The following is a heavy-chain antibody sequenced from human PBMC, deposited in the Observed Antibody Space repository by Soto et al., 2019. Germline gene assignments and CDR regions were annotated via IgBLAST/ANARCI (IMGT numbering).Heavy chain of an antibody. Sequence: GGSLRLSCAASGFTFSTYSMNWVRQAPGKGLEWVSGIYGDGSGIFYAGSVKGRFTISRDDSKNTLYLQMNSLKTEDTAVYYCATEGEVTPKYLDFWGQGTLVTVSS. J-gene: IGHJ4*02. CDR3: ATEGEVTPKYLDF. CDR1: GFTFSTYS. D-gene: IGHD4-4*01. V-gene: IGHV3-23*03. CDR2: IYGDGSGI.